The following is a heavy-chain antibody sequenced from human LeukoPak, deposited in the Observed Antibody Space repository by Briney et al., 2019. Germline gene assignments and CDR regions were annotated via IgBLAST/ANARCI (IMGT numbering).Heavy chain of an antibody. J-gene: IGHJ4*02. CDR2: ISSSGTYI. V-gene: IGHV3-21*01. Sequence: GGSLRLSCAASGFTFSSYTMNWVRQDPGKGLEWVSSISSSGTYIYYADSVKGRFTISRDNAKNSLYLQMNSLRAEDTAVYYCARDFPGSDYFDSWGQGTLVTVSS. CDR1: GFTFSSYT. CDR3: ARDFPGSDYFDS.